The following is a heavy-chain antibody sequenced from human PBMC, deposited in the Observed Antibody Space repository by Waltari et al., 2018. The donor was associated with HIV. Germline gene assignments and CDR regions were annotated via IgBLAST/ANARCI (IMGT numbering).Heavy chain of an antibody. CDR3: VRDDPGYGPIDH. V-gene: IGHV3-21*04. CDR1: GFAFRHSS. CDR2: IRRATNEK. Sequence: LVESGGGVVKTGESLRLTCEASGFAFRHSSFNWVRQSPRGGLELVASIRRATNEKFYLDSVRGRFVISRDDSESSVHLQMDSLKKEDTGKYFCVRDDPGYGPIDHWGRGTLVTV. D-gene: IGHD5-18*01. J-gene: IGHJ5*02.